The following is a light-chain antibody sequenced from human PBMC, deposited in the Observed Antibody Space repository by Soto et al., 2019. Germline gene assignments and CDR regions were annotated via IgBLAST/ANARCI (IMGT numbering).Light chain of an antibody. J-gene: IGKJ1*01. CDR1: QSIYSSY. V-gene: IGKV3-20*01. Sequence: EIVLTQSPGTLSLSPGERATLSCRASQSIYSSYLAWYQQRPGQAPRLLIYGASSRTTCIPDRFSGSGSGTDFTRTISARYPDDFGVYYCQQYDGSPWTCGQGTKVEIK. CDR3: QQYDGSPWT. CDR2: GAS.